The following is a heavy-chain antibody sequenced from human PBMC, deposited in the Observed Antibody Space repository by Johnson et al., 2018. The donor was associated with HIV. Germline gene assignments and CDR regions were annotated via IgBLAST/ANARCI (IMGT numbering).Heavy chain of an antibody. Sequence: VQLVESGGGVVRPGGSLRLSCAASGFTFDDYGMSWVRQAPGKGLEWVSGINWNGGSTGYADSVKGRFTISRDNAKNSLYLQMNSLRAEDTAVYYCARSWAYYYALTDAFDIWGQGTMVTVSS. CDR1: GFTFDDYG. D-gene: IGHD3-10*01. V-gene: IGHV3-20*04. CDR3: ARSWAYYYALTDAFDI. J-gene: IGHJ3*02. CDR2: INWNGGST.